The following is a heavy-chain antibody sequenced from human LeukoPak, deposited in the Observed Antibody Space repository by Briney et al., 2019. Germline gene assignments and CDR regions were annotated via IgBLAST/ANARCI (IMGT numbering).Heavy chain of an antibody. D-gene: IGHD2-15*01. CDR3: ARVSCSGGSCYYFDY. J-gene: IGHJ4*02. V-gene: IGHV1-18*01. CDR1: GYTFTSYG. CDR2: ISAYNGNT. Sequence: GASVKVSCKASGYTFTSYGISWVQQAPGQGLEWMGWISAYNGNTNYAQKLQGRVTMTTDTSTSTAYMELRSLRSDDTAVYYCARVSCSGGSCYYFDYWGQGTLVTVSS.